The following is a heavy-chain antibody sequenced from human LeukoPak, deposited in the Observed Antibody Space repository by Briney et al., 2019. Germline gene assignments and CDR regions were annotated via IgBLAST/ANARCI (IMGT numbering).Heavy chain of an antibody. CDR2: IIPILGIA. Sequence: HRASVKVSCKASGGTFSSYAISWVRQAPGQGLEWMGRIIPILGIANYAQKFQGRVTITADKSTSTAYMELSSLRSEDTAVYYCARERDYDSSGLFDYWGQGTLVTVSS. J-gene: IGHJ4*02. CDR1: GGTFSSYA. D-gene: IGHD3-22*01. V-gene: IGHV1-69*04. CDR3: ARERDYDSSGLFDY.